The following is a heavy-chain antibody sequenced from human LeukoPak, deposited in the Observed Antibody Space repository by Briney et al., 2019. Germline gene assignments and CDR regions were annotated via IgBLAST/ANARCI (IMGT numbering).Heavy chain of an antibody. CDR2: ISTDGSST. J-gene: IGHJ6*02. CDR1: GFTFSRYW. D-gene: IGHD2/OR15-2a*01. Sequence: GGSLRLSCAASGFTFSRYWMHWLRQAPGKGLVWVSRISTDGSSTSYADSVKSRFTISRDNGKNTLYLQMNSLRAEDTAVYYCASYLTSIPSGMDVWGQGTTVTVSS. V-gene: IGHV3-74*01. CDR3: ASYLTSIPSGMDV.